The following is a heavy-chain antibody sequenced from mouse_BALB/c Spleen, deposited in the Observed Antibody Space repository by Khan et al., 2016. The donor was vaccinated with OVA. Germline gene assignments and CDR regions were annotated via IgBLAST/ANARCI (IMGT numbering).Heavy chain of an antibody. CDR2: IDPYDSET. CDR3: ARNPFAY. CDR1: GYTFTSYW. Sequence: VQLQQSGAELVRPGASVKLSCEASGYTFTSYWMNWVKQSPEQGLEWIGRIDPYDSETNYNQNFKDKAILTVDKSSSTAYMQLSSLTSEDSAVYFCARNPFAYWGQGTLVTVSA. V-gene: IGHV1-52*01. J-gene: IGHJ3*01.